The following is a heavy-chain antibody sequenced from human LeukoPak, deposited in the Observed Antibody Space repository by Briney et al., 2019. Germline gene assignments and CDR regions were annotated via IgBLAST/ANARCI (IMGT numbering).Heavy chain of an antibody. CDR1: GGTFSSYA. CDR2: IIPIFGTA. J-gene: IGHJ6*03. D-gene: IGHD1-1*01. CDR3: AIMGARVHKYYYYMDV. Sequence: SVKVSCKASGGTFSSYAISWVRQAPGQGLEWMGGIIPIFGTANYAQKFQGRVTITADKSTSTAYMELSSLRSEDTAVYYCAIMGARVHKYYYYMDVWGKGTTVTVSS. V-gene: IGHV1-69*06.